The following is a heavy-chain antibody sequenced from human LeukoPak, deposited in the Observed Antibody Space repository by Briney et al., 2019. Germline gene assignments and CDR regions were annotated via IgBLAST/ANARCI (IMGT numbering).Heavy chain of an antibody. CDR2: ISYDGSNK. Sequence: GGSLRLSCAASGFTFSSYAMHWVRQVPGKGLEWVAVISYDGSNKYYADSVKGRFTISRDNSKNTLYLQMNSLRAEDTAVYYCARGHVYAMEHWGQGTLVTVSS. D-gene: IGHD3-16*01. CDR3: ARGHVYAMEH. CDR1: GFTFSSYA. J-gene: IGHJ1*01. V-gene: IGHV3-30*04.